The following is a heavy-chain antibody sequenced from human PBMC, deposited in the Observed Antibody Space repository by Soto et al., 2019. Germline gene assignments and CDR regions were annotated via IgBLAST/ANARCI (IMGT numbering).Heavy chain of an antibody. CDR2: IHYSGST. J-gene: IGHJ5*02. Sequence: PSETLSLTCTVSGGSIISSTYYWGWIRQPPGKGLEWIGSIHYSGSTYYNPSLKSRVSISVDTSKNQFSLKLNSVTAADTAVYYFARHKSHDFGDQKVFDPWGQGTLVIVSS. CDR3: ARHKSHDFGDQKVFDP. CDR1: GGSIISSTYY. D-gene: IGHD4-17*01. V-gene: IGHV4-39*01.